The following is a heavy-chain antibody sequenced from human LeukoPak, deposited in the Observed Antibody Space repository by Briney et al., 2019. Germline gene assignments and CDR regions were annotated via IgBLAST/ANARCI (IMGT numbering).Heavy chain of an antibody. CDR2: VYYSGTT. Sequence: GSLRLSCAASGFTFSDYYMSWIRQPPGKGLEWIGYVYYSGTTNYNPSLESRVTISIDTSKNQFSLKLNSVTAADTAVYYCARDYDSSGYYWSWGQGTLVTVSS. CDR1: GFTFSDYY. D-gene: IGHD3-22*01. J-gene: IGHJ4*02. V-gene: IGHV4-59*01. CDR3: ARDYDSSGYYWS.